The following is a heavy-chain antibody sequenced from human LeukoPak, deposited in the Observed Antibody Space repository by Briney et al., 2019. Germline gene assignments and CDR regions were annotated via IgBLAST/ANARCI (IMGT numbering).Heavy chain of an antibody. V-gene: IGHV3-23*01. D-gene: IGHD6-19*01. Sequence: GGPLRLSCAASGFTFSSYAMGWVRQAPGKGLEWVSAISGSGGSTYYADSVKGRFTISRDNSKNTLYLQMNSLRAEDTAVYYCAKIRLAVAGPKGFDPWGQGTLVTVSS. CDR2: ISGSGGST. J-gene: IGHJ5*02. CDR3: AKIRLAVAGPKGFDP. CDR1: GFTFSSYA.